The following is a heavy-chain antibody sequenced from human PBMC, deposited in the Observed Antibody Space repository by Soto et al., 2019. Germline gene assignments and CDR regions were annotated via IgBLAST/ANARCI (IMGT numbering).Heavy chain of an antibody. J-gene: IGHJ3*02. CDR2: ISYDGSNK. V-gene: IGHV3-30-3*01. Sequence: QVQLVESGGGVVQPGRSLRLSCAASGFTFSSYAMHWVRQAPGKGLEWVAVISYDGSNKYYADSVKGQFTISRDNSKNTLYLQMNSRRAEDTAVYCRERDQFYYYDSSGHDAFDIWCQGTMDTVSS. CDR3: ERDQFYYYDSSGHDAFDI. CDR1: GFTFSSYA. D-gene: IGHD3-22*01.